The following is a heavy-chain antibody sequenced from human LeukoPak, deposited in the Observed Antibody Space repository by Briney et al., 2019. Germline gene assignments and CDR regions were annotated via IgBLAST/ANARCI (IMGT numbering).Heavy chain of an antibody. V-gene: IGHV4-34*01. CDR1: GGSFSGYY. CDR3: ARGLPWSPPRQQLVYYYYYGMDV. J-gene: IGHJ6*04. Sequence: SETLSLTCAVYGGSFSGYYWSWIRQPPGKGLEWIGEINHSGSTNYNPSLKSRVTISVDTSKNQFSLKLSSVTAADTAVYYCARGLPWSPPRQQLVYYYYYGMDVWGKGTTVTVSS. CDR2: INHSGST. D-gene: IGHD6-13*01.